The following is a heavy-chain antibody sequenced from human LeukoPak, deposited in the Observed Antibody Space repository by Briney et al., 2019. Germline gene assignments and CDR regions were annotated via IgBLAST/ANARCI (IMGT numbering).Heavy chain of an antibody. V-gene: IGHV3-7*01. Sequence: GGSLRLSCAASGFTFSDYWMSWVRQAPGKGLEWVANMKHDGSEKYYVDSVKGRFTISRDNAKNSLSLQMNSLRADDTAVYYCARTDYGDYDWYFDLWGRGTLVTVSS. CDR2: MKHDGSEK. CDR3: ARTDYGDYDWYFDL. CDR1: GFTFSDYW. D-gene: IGHD4-17*01. J-gene: IGHJ2*01.